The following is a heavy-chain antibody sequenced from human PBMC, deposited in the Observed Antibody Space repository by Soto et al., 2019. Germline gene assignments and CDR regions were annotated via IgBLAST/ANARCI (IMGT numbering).Heavy chain of an antibody. CDR3: ARTPSGSDYGMDV. J-gene: IGHJ6*02. CDR2: IWYDGTIK. V-gene: IGHV3-33*01. Sequence: QVQLVESGGGVVQPGRSLRLSCAASGFTFSSYGMHWVRQAPGKGLEWVAVIWYDGTIKYYSDSVKGRFSISRDNSKNTLYLQMNSLRVEDTAVYYWARTPSGSDYGMDVWGQGNTVIVSS. CDR1: GFTFSSYG. D-gene: IGHD3-10*01.